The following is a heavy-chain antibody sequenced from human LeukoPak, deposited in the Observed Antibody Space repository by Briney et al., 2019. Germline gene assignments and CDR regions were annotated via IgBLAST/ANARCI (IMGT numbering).Heavy chain of an antibody. J-gene: IGHJ4*02. CDR1: GFTFTDYS. CDR3: ARDFPDNALFDL. D-gene: IGHD2-8*01. CDR2: ITSTSRTI. V-gene: IGHV3-69-1*02. Sequence: PGGSLRLSCEVSGFTFTDYSMHWVRQAPGKGLEWVSSITSTSRTIYYADSVEGRFTISRDNAKNTVSLEMNSLRTEDAAIYYCARDFPDNALFDLWGQGTLVSVSS.